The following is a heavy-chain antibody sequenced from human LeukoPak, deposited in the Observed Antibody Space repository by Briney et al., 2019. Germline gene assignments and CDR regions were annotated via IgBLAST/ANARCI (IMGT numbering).Heavy chain of an antibody. CDR1: GGSISSGDYY. D-gene: IGHD5-18*01. CDR3: ASGYSYGYGWDYFEY. Sequence: SQTLSLTCTVSGGSISSGDYYWSWIRQPPGKGLEWIGYIYYSGSTYYNPSLKSRVTISVDTSKNQFSLKLSSVTAADTAVYYCASGYSYGYGWDYFEYWGQGTLVTVSS. J-gene: IGHJ4*02. CDR2: IYYSGST. V-gene: IGHV4-30-4*08.